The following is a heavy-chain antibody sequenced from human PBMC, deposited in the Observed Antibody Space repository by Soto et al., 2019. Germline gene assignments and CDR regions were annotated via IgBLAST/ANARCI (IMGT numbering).Heavy chain of an antibody. V-gene: IGHV4-4*02. CDR3: ASRSLYDILTGYFPTDY. D-gene: IGHD3-9*01. CDR2: IYHSGST. J-gene: IGHJ4*02. CDR1: GGSISSSNW. Sequence: SETLSLTCAVSGGSISSSNWWSWVRQPPGKGLEWIGEIYHSGSTNYNPSLKGRVTISVDKSKNQFSLKLSSVTAADTAVYYCASRSLYDILTGYFPTDYWGQGTLVTVSS.